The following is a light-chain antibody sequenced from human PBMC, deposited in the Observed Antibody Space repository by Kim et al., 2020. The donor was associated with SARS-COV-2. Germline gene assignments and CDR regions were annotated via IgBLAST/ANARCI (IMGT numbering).Light chain of an antibody. CDR1: QSLSGW. Sequence: DIQMTQSPSTLSASVGDRVIITCRASQSLSGWLAWYQQKPGNALKLLIYKTSRLEIGVPSRFSGSGSETEFTLTINSLQPDDFATYYCQQYNRYSTFGQGTKVDIK. CDR2: KTS. CDR3: QQYNRYST. J-gene: IGKJ1*01. V-gene: IGKV1-5*03.